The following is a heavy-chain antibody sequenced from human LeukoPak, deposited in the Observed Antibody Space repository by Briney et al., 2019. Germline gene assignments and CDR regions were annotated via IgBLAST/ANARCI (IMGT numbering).Heavy chain of an antibody. Sequence: GGSLRLSCAASGFTFSNAWMSWVRQAPGKGLEWVGRIKSKTDGGTTDYAAPVKGRFTISRDDSKNTLYLQMNSLKTEDTAVYYCTTYYYDSSGYLHYYYCYYMDVWGKGTTVTVSS. J-gene: IGHJ6*03. CDR2: IKSKTDGGTT. CDR3: TTYYYDSSGYLHYYYCYYMDV. V-gene: IGHV3-15*01. CDR1: GFTFSNAW. D-gene: IGHD3-22*01.